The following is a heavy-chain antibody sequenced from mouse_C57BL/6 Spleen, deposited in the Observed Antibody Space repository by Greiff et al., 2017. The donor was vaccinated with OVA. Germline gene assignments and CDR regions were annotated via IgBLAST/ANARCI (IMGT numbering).Heavy chain of an antibody. Sequence: EVQLQESGPGLVKPSQSLSLTCSVTGYSITSGYYWNWIRQFPGNKLEWMGYIGYDGSNNYNPSLKNRISITRDTSKNQFFLKLNSVTTEDTATYYCARERDYDEYFDVWGTGTTVTVSS. D-gene: IGHD2-4*01. V-gene: IGHV3-6*01. J-gene: IGHJ1*03. CDR1: GYSITSGYY. CDR2: IGYDGSN. CDR3: ARERDYDEYFDV.